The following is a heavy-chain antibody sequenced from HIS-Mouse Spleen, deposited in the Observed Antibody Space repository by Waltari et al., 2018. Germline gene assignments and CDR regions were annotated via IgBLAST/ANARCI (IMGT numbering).Heavy chain of an antibody. CDR3: ARDIKAAAC. D-gene: IGHD6-13*01. CDR1: GFTVSSNY. Sequence: EVQLVESGGGLVQPGGSLRLSCAASGFTVSSNYMSWVRQATGKGLVWVSVIFSGGSHYYADSLKGRFTISGDNSKTTLYLQMNSLRAEDTAVYYCARDIKAAACWGQGTLVTVSS. J-gene: IGHJ4*02. CDR2: IFSGGSH. V-gene: IGHV3-66*01.